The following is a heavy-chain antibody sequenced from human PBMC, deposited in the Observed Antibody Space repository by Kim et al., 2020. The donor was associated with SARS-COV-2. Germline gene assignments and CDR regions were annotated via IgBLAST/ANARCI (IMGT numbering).Heavy chain of an antibody. CDR3: ARTYYTNTYYSYGMDV. J-gene: IGHJ6*02. Sequence: SGKGRFTISRDNSKNTLYLQLNSLRAEDTAVYYCARTYYTNTYYSYGMDVWGQGTTVTVSS. V-gene: IGHV3-30*07. D-gene: IGHD3-10*01.